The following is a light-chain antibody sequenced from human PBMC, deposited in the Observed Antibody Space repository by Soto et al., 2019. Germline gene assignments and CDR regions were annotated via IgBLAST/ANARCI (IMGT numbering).Light chain of an antibody. CDR1: QDISSW. CDR2: AAS. J-gene: IGKJ1*01. Sequence: DLQMTQSPSSVSASVGDRVTITCRASQDISSWVAWYQQKPGKAPKLLIYAASNLQSGVPSRFSGSDSGTDFTLIISSLQPEDFATYYCQQANNYPLTFGQGTKVEIK. V-gene: IGKV1-12*01. CDR3: QQANNYPLT.